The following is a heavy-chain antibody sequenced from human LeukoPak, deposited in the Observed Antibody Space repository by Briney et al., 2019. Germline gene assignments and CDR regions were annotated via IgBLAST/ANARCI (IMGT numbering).Heavy chain of an antibody. CDR1: RGTFSSYA. J-gene: IGHJ4*02. D-gene: IGHD6-6*01. CDR2: IIPIFGTA. V-gene: IGHV1-69*01. CDR3: ARVTPSSSWWEVDY. Sequence: ASVKVSCKASRGTFSSYAISWVRQAPGQGLEWMGGIIPIFGTANYAQKFQGRVTITADESTSTAYMELSSLRSEDTAVYYCARVTPSSSWWEVDYWGQGTLVTVSS.